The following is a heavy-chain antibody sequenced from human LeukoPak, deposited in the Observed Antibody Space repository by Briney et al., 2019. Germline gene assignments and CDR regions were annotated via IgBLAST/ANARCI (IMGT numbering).Heavy chain of an antibody. D-gene: IGHD5-18*01. CDR1: GFTFDDYA. J-gene: IGHJ4*02. Sequence: SLRLSCAASGFTFDDYAMHWVRQAPGKGLEWVSGISWNSGSIGYADSVKGRFTISRDNSKNTLYLQMNSLRAEDTAVYYCAKGDLYSYGYNYYFDYWGQGTLVTVSS. CDR2: ISWNSGSI. CDR3: AKGDLYSYGYNYYFDY. V-gene: IGHV3-9*01.